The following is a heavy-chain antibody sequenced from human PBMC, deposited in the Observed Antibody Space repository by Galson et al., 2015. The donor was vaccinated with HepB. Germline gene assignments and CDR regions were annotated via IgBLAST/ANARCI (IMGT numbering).Heavy chain of an antibody. V-gene: IGHV3-11*06. D-gene: IGHD2-15*01. CDR3: ARSGYCSGGSRYSVISAFDI. CDR1: GFTFSDYY. Sequence: SLRLSCAASGFTFSDYYMSWIRQAPGKGLEWVSYISSSSSYTNYADSVKGRFTISRDNAKNSLYLQMNSLRAEDTAVYYCARSGYCSGGSRYSVISAFDIWGQGTMVTVSS. J-gene: IGHJ3*02. CDR2: ISSSSSYT.